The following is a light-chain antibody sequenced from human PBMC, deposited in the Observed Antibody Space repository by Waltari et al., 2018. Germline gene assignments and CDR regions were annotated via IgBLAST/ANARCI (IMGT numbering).Light chain of an antibody. CDR2: GAS. Sequence: EIAMTQSPATLSVSPGESATLSCRASKSVDTHIAWYQQRPGQSPRLPVYGASHRAAGVPPRFSGSGSGTEFTLTITSVQSDDFVIYFCQHYDNWPFTFGPGTKVDLK. J-gene: IGKJ3*01. CDR1: KSVDTH. V-gene: IGKV3-15*01. CDR3: QHYDNWPFT.